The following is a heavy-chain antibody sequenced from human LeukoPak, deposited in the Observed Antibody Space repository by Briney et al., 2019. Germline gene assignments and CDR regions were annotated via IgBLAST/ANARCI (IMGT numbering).Heavy chain of an antibody. Sequence: GGSLRLSCAASGFTFSIFEMNWVRQAPGKGLEWVSYISSSGSTIYYADSVKGRFTISRDNAKNSLYLQMNRLRAEDTAIYYCSPGGRTSGYPWGQGTMVTVPS. CDR1: GFTFSIFE. V-gene: IGHV3-48*03. J-gene: IGHJ3*01. CDR3: SPGGRTSGYP. D-gene: IGHD3-22*01. CDR2: ISSSGSTI.